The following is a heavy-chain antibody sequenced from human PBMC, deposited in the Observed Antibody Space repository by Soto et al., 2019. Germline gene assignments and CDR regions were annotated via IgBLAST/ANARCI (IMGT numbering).Heavy chain of an antibody. J-gene: IGHJ4*02. CDR1: GGTFSSYT. D-gene: IGHD5-18*01. Sequence: QVQLVQSGAEVQKPGSSVKVSCKASGGTFSSYTISWVRQAPGQGLEWMGRIIPILGIANYAQKFQGRVTITADKSTSTAYMELSSLRSEDTAVYYCARGGYSYGYFDYWGQGTLVTVSS. CDR3: ARGGYSYGYFDY. CDR2: IIPILGIA. V-gene: IGHV1-69*02.